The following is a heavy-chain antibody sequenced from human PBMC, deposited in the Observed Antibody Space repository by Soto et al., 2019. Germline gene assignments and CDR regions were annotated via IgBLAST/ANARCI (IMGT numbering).Heavy chain of an antibody. J-gene: IGHJ4*02. V-gene: IGHV4-30-4*01. CDR2: IYYSGST. CDR1: GGSISSGDYY. D-gene: IGHD7-27*01. Sequence: SETLSLTCTVSGGSISSGDYYWSWIRQPPGKGLEWIGYIYYSGSTYYNPSLKSRVTISVDTSKNQFSLKLSSVTAADTAVYYCARDPTGVYYLDYWGQGTLGTVSS. CDR3: ARDPTGVYYLDY.